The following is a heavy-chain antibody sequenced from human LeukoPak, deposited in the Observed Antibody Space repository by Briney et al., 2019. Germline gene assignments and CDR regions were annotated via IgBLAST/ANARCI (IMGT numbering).Heavy chain of an antibody. Sequence: ASVNVSCKASGYTFTGYYMHWVRQASGQGLERMGWINPNSGGTNYAQKFQGRVTMTRDTSISTAYMELSRLRSDDTAVYYCARDGSSWTYSYYHYYMDVWGKGTTVTVSS. J-gene: IGHJ6*03. V-gene: IGHV1-2*02. D-gene: IGHD6-13*01. CDR3: ARDGSSWTYSYYHYYMDV. CDR2: INPNSGGT. CDR1: GYTFTGYY.